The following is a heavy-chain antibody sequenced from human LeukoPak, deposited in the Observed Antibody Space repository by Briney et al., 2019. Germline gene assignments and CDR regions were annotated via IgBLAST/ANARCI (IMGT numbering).Heavy chain of an antibody. J-gene: IGHJ4*02. V-gene: IGHV3-23*01. CDR2: ISGSGGST. CDR1: GFTFYNYA. CDR3: AKSSTVVLYYFDY. D-gene: IGHD4-23*01. Sequence: GGSLRLSCEASGFTFYNYAMHWVRQAPGKGLEWVSAISGSGGSTYYADSVKGRFTISRDNSKNTLYLQMNSLRAEDTAVYYCAKSSTVVLYYFDYWGQGTLVTVSS.